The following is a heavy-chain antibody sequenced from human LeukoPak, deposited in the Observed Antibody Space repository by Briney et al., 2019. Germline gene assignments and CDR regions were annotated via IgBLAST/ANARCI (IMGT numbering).Heavy chain of an antibody. V-gene: IGHV3-74*01. Sequence: ETLSLTCTVSGGSISSSYYYWGWIRQPPGKGLVWVSRINTDGSITNYADSVKGRFSISRDNAKNTLYLQMSSLRAEDTAVYYCARDRGPRTGFMVREAYDYWGQGTLVTVSS. CDR3: ARDRGPRTGFMVREAYDY. D-gene: IGHD3-10*01. J-gene: IGHJ4*02. CDR2: INTDGSIT. CDR1: GGSISSSYYY.